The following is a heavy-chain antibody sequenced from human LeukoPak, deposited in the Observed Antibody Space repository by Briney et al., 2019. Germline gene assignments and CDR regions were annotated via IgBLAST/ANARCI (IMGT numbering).Heavy chain of an antibody. CDR2: ISGSGGST. Sequence: PGGSLRLSCAASGFTFSSYAMSWVRQAPGKGLEWVSAISGSGGSTYYADSVKGRFTISRDNSKNTLYLQMNRLRAEDTAVYYCAKEISITIFGVSTANDYWGQGTLVTVSS. CDR3: AKEISITIFGVSTANDY. CDR1: GFTFSSYA. V-gene: IGHV3-23*01. J-gene: IGHJ4*02. D-gene: IGHD3-3*01.